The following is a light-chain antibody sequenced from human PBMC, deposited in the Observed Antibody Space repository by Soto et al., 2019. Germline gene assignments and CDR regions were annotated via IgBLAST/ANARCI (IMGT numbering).Light chain of an antibody. J-gene: IGLJ1*01. CDR2: EVS. CDR3: GSYTRSRTLV. Sequence: QSALTQPASVSGSPGQSITISCTGTSSDVGGYNYVSWYQQHRGKAPKLMIYEVSNRPSGVSNRCSGSKSGNTASLTISGLQAAEEADYYCGSYTRSRTLVFGTGTKVTVL. CDR1: SSDVGGYNY. V-gene: IGLV2-14*01.